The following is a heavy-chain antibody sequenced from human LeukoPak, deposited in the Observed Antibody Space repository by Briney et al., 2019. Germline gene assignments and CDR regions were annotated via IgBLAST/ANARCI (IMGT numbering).Heavy chain of an antibody. CDR3: ARGLAPDV. CDR1: GFTFSRSW. CDR2: ICSNGGCT. Sequence: GGSLRLSCAASGFTFSRSWMHWVRQAPGKGLEYVSAICSNGGCTYYANSVKGRFTISRDNSKNTLYLQMGSLRAEDMAVYYCARGLAPDVWGKGTTVTVSS. V-gene: IGHV3-64*01. D-gene: IGHD3-22*01. J-gene: IGHJ6*04.